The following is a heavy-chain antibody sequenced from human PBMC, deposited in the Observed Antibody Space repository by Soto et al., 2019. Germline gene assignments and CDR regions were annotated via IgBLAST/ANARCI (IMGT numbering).Heavy chain of an antibody. CDR2: ISGSGDRT. V-gene: IGHV3-23*01. CDR3: ASHPGLLWFGPEGAFDI. J-gene: IGHJ3*02. CDR1: GFTFSSYA. Sequence: GGSLRLSCAASGFTFSSYAITWVRQAPGKGLEWVSVISGSGDRTYYADSVKGRFTISRDNSKNTLYLQMNSLRAEDTAVYYCASHPGLLWFGPEGAFDIWGQGTMVTVSS. D-gene: IGHD3-10*01.